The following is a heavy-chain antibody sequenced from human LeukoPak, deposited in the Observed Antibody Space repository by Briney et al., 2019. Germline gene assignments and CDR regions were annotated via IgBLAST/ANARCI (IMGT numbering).Heavy chain of an antibody. CDR2: ISSSSSYI. V-gene: IGHV3-21*01. Sequence: GGSLRLSCAASGFTFSSYSMNWVRQAPGKGLEWVSSISSSSSYIYYPDSVKGRFTISRDNAKNSLYLQMNSLRAEDTAVYYCARDRLVVVPAAMDYWGQGTLVTVSS. J-gene: IGHJ4*02. D-gene: IGHD2-2*01. CDR3: ARDRLVVVPAAMDY. CDR1: GFTFSSYS.